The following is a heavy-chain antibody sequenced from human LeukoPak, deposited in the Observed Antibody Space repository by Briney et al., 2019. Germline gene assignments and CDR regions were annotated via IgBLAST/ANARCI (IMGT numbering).Heavy chain of an antibody. J-gene: IGHJ4*02. CDR3: AKAKGDGYNSDFDY. CDR2: ISPGGDTP. V-gene: IGHV3-23*01. D-gene: IGHD5-24*01. Sequence: GGSLRLSCAASGFTFSNHGMNWVRQAPGKGLEWVSGISPGGDTPYYADSVRGRFTISRDNAKKSLYLQMNSLRAEDTALYYCAKAKGDGYNSDFDYWGQGTLVTVSS. CDR1: GFTFSNHG.